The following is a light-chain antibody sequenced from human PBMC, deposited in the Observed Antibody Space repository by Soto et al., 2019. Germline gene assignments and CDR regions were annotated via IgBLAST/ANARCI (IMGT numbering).Light chain of an antibody. CDR1: ALPKQY. J-gene: IGLJ2*01. Sequence: SYELTQPPSVSVSPGQTARITCSGDALPKQYAYWYQQKPGQAPVLVIYKDTERRSGIPERFSGSSSGTTVTLIINGVQAEDEAEYHCHSADSSGSYQVFGGGTKLTVL. V-gene: IGLV3-25*03. CDR3: HSADSSGSYQV. CDR2: KDT.